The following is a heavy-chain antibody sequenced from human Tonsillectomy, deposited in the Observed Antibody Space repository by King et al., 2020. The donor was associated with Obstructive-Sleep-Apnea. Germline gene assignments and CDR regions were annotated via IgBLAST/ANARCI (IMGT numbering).Heavy chain of an antibody. Sequence: HVQLQESGPGLVKPSETLSLTCSVSGGSISSYYWSWLRQPPGKGLEWIGYIYNSGSTDDTDYNPSLKSRATISADTSKNQFSLKLSSVTAADTAVYYCAIRWGEYFQHWGPGTLVTVSS. CDR2: IYNSGSTDDT. CDR1: GGSISSYY. V-gene: IGHV4-59*01. D-gene: IGHD3-16*01. CDR3: AIRWGEYFQH. J-gene: IGHJ1*01.